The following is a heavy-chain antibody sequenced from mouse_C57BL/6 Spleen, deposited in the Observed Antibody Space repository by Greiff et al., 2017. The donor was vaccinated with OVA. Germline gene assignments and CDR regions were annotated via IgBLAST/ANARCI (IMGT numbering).Heavy chain of an antibody. CDR3: ARSSSYYGSSFYYAMDD. D-gene: IGHD1-1*01. CDR2: ILPGSGST. J-gene: IGHJ4*01. Sequence: VQLQQSGAELMKPGASVKLSCKATGYTFTGYWIEWVKQRPGHGLEWIGEILPGSGSTNYNEKFKGKATFTADTSSNTAYMQLSSLTTEDSAIYYCARSSSYYGSSFYYAMDDWGQGTSVTVSS. V-gene: IGHV1-9*01. CDR1: GYTFTGYW.